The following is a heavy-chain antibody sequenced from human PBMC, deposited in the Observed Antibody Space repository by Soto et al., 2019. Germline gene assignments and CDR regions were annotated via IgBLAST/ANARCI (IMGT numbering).Heavy chain of an antibody. CDR2: IYYSGST. V-gene: IGHV4-39*01. CDR1: GGSISSSSYY. Sequence: SETLSLTCTVSGGSISSSSYYWGWIRQPPGKGLEWIGSIYYSGSTYYNPSLKSRVTISVDTSKSQFSLKLSSVTAADTAVYYCARHRRVATIPYFDYWGQGTLVTVSS. CDR3: ARHRRVATIPYFDY. J-gene: IGHJ4*02. D-gene: IGHD5-12*01.